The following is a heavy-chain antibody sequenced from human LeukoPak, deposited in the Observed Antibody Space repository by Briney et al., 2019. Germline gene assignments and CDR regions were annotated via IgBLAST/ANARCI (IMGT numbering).Heavy chain of an antibody. J-gene: IGHJ4*02. CDR1: GFMFSSNW. CDR3: AKEGRSLQTY. D-gene: IGHD5-24*01. V-gene: IGHV3-7*03. Sequence: GGSLRLSCAASGFMFSSNWMSWVRLAPGRGLEWVANIKEDGTETYYVGSVKGRFSISRDNAKNSLYLQMNSLRVEDTAVYYCAKEGRSLQTYWGQGTLVTVSS. CDR2: IKEDGTET.